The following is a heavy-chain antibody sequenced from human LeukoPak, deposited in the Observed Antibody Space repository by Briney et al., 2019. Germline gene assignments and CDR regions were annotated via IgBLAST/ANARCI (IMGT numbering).Heavy chain of an antibody. CDR3: AREGTEPNIAAAVSAFDI. CDR2: ITTSSSYI. CDR1: GFTFSSYS. Sequence: NPGGSLRLSCAASGFTFSSYSMSWVRQAPGKGLEWVSSITTSSSYIYYADSVKGRFTISRDNAKNSLYLQMNSLRAEDTAVYYCAREGTEPNIAAAVSAFDIWGQGTMVTVSS. J-gene: IGHJ3*02. D-gene: IGHD6-13*01. V-gene: IGHV3-21*01.